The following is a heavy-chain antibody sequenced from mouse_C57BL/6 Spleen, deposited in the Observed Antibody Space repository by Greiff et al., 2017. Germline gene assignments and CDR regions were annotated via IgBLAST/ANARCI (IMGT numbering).Heavy chain of an antibody. CDR1: GYSITSGYY. J-gene: IGHJ3*01. CDR3: ARAGYDGYPAWFAY. V-gene: IGHV3-6*01. D-gene: IGHD2-3*01. Sequence: EVKLQESGPGLVKPSQSLSLTCSVTGYSITSGYYWNWIRQFPGNKLEWMGYISYDGSNNYNPSLKNRISITRDTSKNQFFLKLNSVTTEDTATYYCARAGYDGYPAWFAYWGQGTLVTVSA. CDR2: ISYDGSN.